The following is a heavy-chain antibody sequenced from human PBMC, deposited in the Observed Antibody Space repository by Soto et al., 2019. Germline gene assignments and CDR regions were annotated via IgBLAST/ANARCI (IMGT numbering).Heavy chain of an antibody. D-gene: IGHD4-17*01. CDR3: AADNAHHYGDYYFDY. CDR2: IVVGSGNT. V-gene: IGHV1-58*01. Sequence: SVEVSCKASGFTFTSSSVQWVRQARGQRLEWIGWIVVGSGNTNYAQKFQERVTITGDMSTSTAYMELSSLRSEDTAVYYCAADNAHHYGDYYFDYWGQGTLVTVSS. CDR1: GFTFTSSS. J-gene: IGHJ4*02.